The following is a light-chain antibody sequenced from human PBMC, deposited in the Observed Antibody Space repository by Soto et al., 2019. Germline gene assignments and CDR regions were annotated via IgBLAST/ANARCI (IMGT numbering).Light chain of an antibody. CDR2: GNS. CDR3: QSYDSSLSGSV. Sequence: QSVLTQPPSVSGAPGQRVTISCTGSSSNIGAGYDVHWYQQLPGTAPKLLIYGNSNRPSGVPDRFSGSKSGTSASLAITGLQAEDEADYCCQSYDSSLSGSVFGGGTQLTF. J-gene: IGLJ7*01. CDR1: SSNIGAGYD. V-gene: IGLV1-40*01.